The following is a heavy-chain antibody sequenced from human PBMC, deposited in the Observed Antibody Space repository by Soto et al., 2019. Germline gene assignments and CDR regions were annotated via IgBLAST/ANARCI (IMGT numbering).Heavy chain of an antibody. Sequence: GGSLRLSCAASGFTVSISYMTWVRHVPGKGLEWVSIIYSDGNTYYAASVKDRFTVSRDNSKNTLYLQMNSLRIEDTAVYYCARELERVFDYWGQGTLVTVSS. CDR3: ARELERVFDY. J-gene: IGHJ4*02. V-gene: IGHV3-66*01. D-gene: IGHD1-1*01. CDR1: GFTVSISY. CDR2: IYSDGNT.